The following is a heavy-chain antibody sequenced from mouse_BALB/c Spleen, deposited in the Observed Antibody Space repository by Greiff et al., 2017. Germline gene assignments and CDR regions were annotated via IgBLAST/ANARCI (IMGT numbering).Heavy chain of an antibody. V-gene: IGHV2-6-7*01. CDR3: ARDDGYSVHYYAMDY. D-gene: IGHD2-3*01. J-gene: IGHJ4*01. CDR2: IWGDGST. Sequence: QVQLKESGPGLVAPSQSLSITCTVSGFSLTGYGVNWVRQPPGKGLEWLGMIWGDGSTDYNSALKSRLSISKDNSKSQVFLKMNSLQTDDTARYYCARDDGYSVHYYAMDYWGQGTSVTVSS. CDR1: GFSLTGYG.